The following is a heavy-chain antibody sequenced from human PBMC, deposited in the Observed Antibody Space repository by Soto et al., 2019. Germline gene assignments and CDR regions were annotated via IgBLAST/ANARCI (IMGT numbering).Heavy chain of an antibody. J-gene: IGHJ4*02. CDR2: IDHSGST. D-gene: IGHD2-21*01. V-gene: IGHV4-34*01. CDR1: GSSFSGFF. CDR3: ARGTRIPMQSY. Sequence: TSETLSLTCAVYGSSFSGFFWSWIRQPPGKGLEWIGEIDHSGSTKYNSSLKSRVTISVDTPKNQFSLKVNSVTAADTAVYYRARGTRIPMQSYWVQGALVIASS.